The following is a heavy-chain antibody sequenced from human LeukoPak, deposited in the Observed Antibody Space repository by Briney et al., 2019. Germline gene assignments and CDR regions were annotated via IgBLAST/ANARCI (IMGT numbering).Heavy chain of an antibody. J-gene: IGHJ4*02. V-gene: IGHV4-59*01. D-gene: IGHD2-8*01. CDR2: IYYSGST. Sequence: SETLSLTCTVSGGSISSYYWSWIRQPPGKGLEWIGYIYYSGSTNYNPSLKSRVTISVDTSKNQFSLKLSSVTAADTAVYYCARSVYAIPDFDYWGQGTLVTVSS. CDR1: GGSISSYY. CDR3: ARSVYAIPDFDY.